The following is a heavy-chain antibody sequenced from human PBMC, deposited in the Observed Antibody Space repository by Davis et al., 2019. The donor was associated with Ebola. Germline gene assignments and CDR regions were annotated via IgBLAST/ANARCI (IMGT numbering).Heavy chain of an antibody. V-gene: IGHV3-30-3*01. D-gene: IGHD7-27*01. CDR3: ARNWVDAFDI. CDR2: ISYDGSNK. J-gene: IGHJ3*02. CDR1: GFTFSSYA. Sequence: GESLKISCAASGFTFSSYAMHWVRQAPGKGLEWVAVISYDGSNKYYADSVKGRFTISRDNSKNTLYLQMNSLRAEDTAVYYCARNWVDAFDIWGQGTMATVSS.